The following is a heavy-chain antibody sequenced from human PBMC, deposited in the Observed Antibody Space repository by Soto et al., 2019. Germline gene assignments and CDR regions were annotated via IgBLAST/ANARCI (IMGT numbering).Heavy chain of an antibody. V-gene: IGHV4-4*07. D-gene: IGHD6-19*01. CDR1: GADINTYS. Sequence: SETLSLTCSVSGADINTYSWTWIRQPAGKGLEWIGRIYTSTSINYNPSLRGRVTLSVDTSTNQVSLKLASVTAADTAVYYCARDREAGYNFYYGMDVWGQGTTVTVSS. J-gene: IGHJ6*02. CDR2: IYTSTSI. CDR3: ARDREAGYNFYYGMDV.